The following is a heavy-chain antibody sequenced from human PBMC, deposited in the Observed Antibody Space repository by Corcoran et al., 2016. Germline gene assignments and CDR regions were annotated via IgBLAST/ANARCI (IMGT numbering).Heavy chain of an antibody. D-gene: IGHD4-17*01. J-gene: IGHJ3*02. CDR3: ARDTMTTGYPPAFDI. V-gene: IGHV3-48*04. Sequence: EVQLVESGGGLVQPGGSLRLSCAASGFTFSSYSMNWVRQAPGKGLEWVSYISSSSSTLYYADSVKGRFTISRDNAKNSLYLQMNSLRAEHTAVYYWARDTMTTGYPPAFDIWGQGTMVTVSS. CDR1: GFTFSSYS. CDR2: ISSSSSTL.